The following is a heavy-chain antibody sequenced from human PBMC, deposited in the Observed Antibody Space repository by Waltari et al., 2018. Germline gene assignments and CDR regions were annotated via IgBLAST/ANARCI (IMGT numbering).Heavy chain of an antibody. Sequence: QVQLVQSGAEVKKPGASVKVSCKASGYTFTGYYMHWVRQAPGQGLEWMGRINPNSRGTNYAQKFQGRVTMTRDTSISPAYMELSRLRSDDTAVYYCARDEVQGSYGYWGQGTLVTVSS. D-gene: IGHD3-10*01. CDR1: GYTFTGYY. CDR3: ARDEVQGSYGY. V-gene: IGHV1-2*06. J-gene: IGHJ4*02. CDR2: INPNSRGT.